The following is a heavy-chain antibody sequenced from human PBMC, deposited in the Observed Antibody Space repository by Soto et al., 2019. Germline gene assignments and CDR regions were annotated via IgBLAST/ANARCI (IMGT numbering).Heavy chain of an antibody. V-gene: IGHV3-48*03. Sequence: EVQLVESGGGLVQPGGSLRLSCAASGFTFSSYEMNWVRQAPGKGLEWVSYISSSGSTIYYADSVKGRFTISRDNAKNSLYLQMNSLRAEDTAVYYCARISSSCSRCDDYWGQGTLVTVSS. D-gene: IGHD6-13*01. CDR3: ARISSSCSRCDDY. CDR2: ISSSGSTI. CDR1: GFTFSSYE. J-gene: IGHJ4*02.